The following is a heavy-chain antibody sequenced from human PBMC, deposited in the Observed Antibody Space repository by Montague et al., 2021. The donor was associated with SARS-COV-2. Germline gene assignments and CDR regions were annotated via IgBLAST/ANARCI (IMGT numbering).Heavy chain of an antibody. Sequence: NSGSTYYNPSLNSRVTISVDTSKNQFSLKLSSVTAADTAVYYCAIEVGAMVYYYGMDVWGQGNTVTVSS. V-gene: IGHV4-39*01. J-gene: IGHJ6*02. D-gene: IGHD1-26*01. CDR3: AIEVGAMVYYYGMDV. CDR2: NSGST.